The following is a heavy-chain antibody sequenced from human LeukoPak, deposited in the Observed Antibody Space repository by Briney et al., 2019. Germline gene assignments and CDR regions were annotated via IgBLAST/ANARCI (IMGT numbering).Heavy chain of an antibody. J-gene: IGHJ4*02. CDR2: RTT. Sequence: SETLSLTCTVSGDSISSYSYYWGWIRQPPGKGLEWIGSRTTNYNPSLKSRVTISVDKSKNQFSLKLSSVTAADTAVYYCASLYCSSTSCYLGYWGQGTLVTVSS. CDR3: ASLYCSSTSCYLGY. CDR1: GDSISSYSYY. D-gene: IGHD2-2*01. V-gene: IGHV4-39*07.